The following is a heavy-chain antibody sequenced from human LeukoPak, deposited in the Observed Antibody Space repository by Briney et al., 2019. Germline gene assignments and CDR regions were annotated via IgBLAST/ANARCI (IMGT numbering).Heavy chain of an antibody. V-gene: IGHV3-23*01. CDR2: ISGSGVST. CDR1: GFTFTSYA. D-gene: IGHD1-26*01. Sequence: HPRGSLRLSCAASGFTFTSYAMNWVRQAPGKGLEWVSAISGSGVSTFYADSVKGRFTISRDNSKNTLYLQMNSLRAEDTAVYYCAKDGPLVGPYYFDYWGQGTLVTVSS. CDR3: AKDGPLVGPYYFDY. J-gene: IGHJ4*02.